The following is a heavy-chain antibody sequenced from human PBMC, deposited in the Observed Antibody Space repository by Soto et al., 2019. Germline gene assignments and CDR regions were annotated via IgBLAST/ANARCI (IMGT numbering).Heavy chain of an antibody. D-gene: IGHD5-12*01. CDR2: ISPTGGST. Sequence: EVQLLESGGGLVQPGGSLRLSCAGSGYTHTFNTYAMSWVRQAPGKGLEWVAGISPTGGSTYYADSVKGRFTTSRDNSKDTLFVQMSSLRVEDAAVYFCAKVKRGIVPTMVGGFDSWGRGTLVTVSS. CDR3: AKVKRGIVPTMVGGFDS. V-gene: IGHV3-23*01. J-gene: IGHJ4*02. CDR1: GYTHTFNTYA.